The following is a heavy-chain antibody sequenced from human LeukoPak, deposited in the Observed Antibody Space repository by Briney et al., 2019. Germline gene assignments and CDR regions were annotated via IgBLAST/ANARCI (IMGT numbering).Heavy chain of an antibody. J-gene: IGHJ4*02. Sequence: PSETLSLTCAVYGGSFSGYYWNWVRQPPGKGLEWIGEINHSGSTNYNPSLKSRVTISVDTSKNQFSLKLTSVTAADTAVYYCARRYYGGNGYAYWGQGTLVTVSS. CDR2: INHSGST. V-gene: IGHV4-34*01. D-gene: IGHD4-23*01. CDR3: ARRYYGGNGYAY. CDR1: GGSFSGYY.